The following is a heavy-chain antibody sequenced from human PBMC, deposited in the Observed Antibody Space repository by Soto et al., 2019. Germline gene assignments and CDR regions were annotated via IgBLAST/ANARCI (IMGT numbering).Heavy chain of an antibody. CDR2: ISAYNGNT. CDR3: ARDISSLILRFLEWLPTAGIDYYYYGMDV. V-gene: IGHV1-18*01. D-gene: IGHD3-3*01. CDR1: GYTFTSYG. J-gene: IGHJ6*02. Sequence: ASVKVSCKASGYTFTSYGISWVRQAPGQGLEWMGRISAYNGNTNYAQKLQGRVTMTTDTSTSTAYMELRSLRSDDTAVYYCARDISSLILRFLEWLPTAGIDYYYYGMDVWGQGTTVTVSS.